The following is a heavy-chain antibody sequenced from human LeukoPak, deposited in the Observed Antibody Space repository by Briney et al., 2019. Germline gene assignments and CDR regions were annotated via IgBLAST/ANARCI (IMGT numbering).Heavy chain of an antibody. D-gene: IGHD5-24*01. V-gene: IGHV5-10-1*01. J-gene: IGHJ5*01. Sequence: GASLLISCQGSGSIFTIYWISWGRQLPGKGLEWMGRIDPSDSYTNYSPSFQGHVTISADKSHSTAYLQWSSLKASDTAMYYCARHLDTGYNKEFDSWGQGTLVTVSS. CDR3: ARHLDTGYNKEFDS. CDR2: IDPSDSYT. CDR1: GSIFTIYW.